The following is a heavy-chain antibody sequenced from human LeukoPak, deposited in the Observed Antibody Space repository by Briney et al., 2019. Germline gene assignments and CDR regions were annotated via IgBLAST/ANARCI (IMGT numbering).Heavy chain of an antibody. V-gene: IGHV5-51*01. CDR3: ARLPDSSGYYSSYYFDY. CDR1: GYSFTSYW. J-gene: IGHJ4*02. D-gene: IGHD3-22*01. CDR2: IYPGDSDT. Sequence: GESLKISCKGSGYSFTSYWIGWVRQMPGKGLEWMGIIYPGDSDTRYSPSFQGQVTISADKSISTAYLQWSSLKALDTAMYYCARLPDSSGYYSSYYFDYWGQGTLVTVSS.